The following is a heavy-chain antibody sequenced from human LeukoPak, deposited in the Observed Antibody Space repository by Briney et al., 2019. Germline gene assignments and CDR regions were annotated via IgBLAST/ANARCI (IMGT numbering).Heavy chain of an antibody. CDR1: GFTFSSYW. CDR2: IKQDGSEK. D-gene: IGHD3-10*01. J-gene: IGHJ4*02. Sequence: PGGSVRLSCAASGFTFSSYWMSWVRQAPGKGLEWVANIKQDGSEKYYVDSVKGRFTISRDNAKNSLYLQMNSLRAEDTAVYYCARDAPDMVRGGIDYWGQGTLVTVSS. V-gene: IGHV3-7*03. CDR3: ARDAPDMVRGGIDY.